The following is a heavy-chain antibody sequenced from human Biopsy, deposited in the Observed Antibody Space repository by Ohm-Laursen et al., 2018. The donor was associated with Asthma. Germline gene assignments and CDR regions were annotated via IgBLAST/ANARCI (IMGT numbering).Heavy chain of an antibody. J-gene: IGHJ4*02. CDR3: AKEVFPGWELRRGPEN. D-gene: IGHD1-26*01. Sequence: SLRLSCAASGFSFSNYGMHWVRQAPGKGLDWVAVISFDGTNRNYTDSVKGRFTISRDNSRNTLHLEMNSLRAEDTAVYYCAKEVFPGWELRRGPENWGQGTLATVSS. V-gene: IGHV3-30*18. CDR1: GFSFSNYG. CDR2: ISFDGTNR.